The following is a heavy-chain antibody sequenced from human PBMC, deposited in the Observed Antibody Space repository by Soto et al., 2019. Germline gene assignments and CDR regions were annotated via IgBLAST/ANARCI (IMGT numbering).Heavy chain of an antibody. CDR1: GGSISSGDYY. CDR2: IYYSGST. V-gene: IGHV4-30-4*01. CDR3: ARARPASGYDYEFLDY. Sequence: SETLSLTCTVSGGSISSGDYYWSWIHQPPGKGLEWIGYIYYSGSTYYNPSLKSRVTISVDTSKNQFSLKLSSVTAADTAVYYCARARPASGYDYEFLDYSGQGTLVTVSS. D-gene: IGHD5-12*01. J-gene: IGHJ4*02.